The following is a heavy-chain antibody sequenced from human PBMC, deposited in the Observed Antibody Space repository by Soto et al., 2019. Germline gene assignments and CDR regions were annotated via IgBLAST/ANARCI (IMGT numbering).Heavy chain of an antibody. V-gene: IGHV3-23*01. J-gene: IGHJ2*01. CDR1: GFTFSIYA. CDR3: ARRTVGWYFDL. Sequence: EVQLLESGGGLVQPGGSLRLSCAASGFTFSIYAMNWVRQAPGKGLEWVSVISGSGGSTYYADSVKGRFNISRDNSKNTLYLQMNSLRAGDKAVYYCARRTVGWYFDLWGRGTLVTVSS. D-gene: IGHD4-17*01. CDR2: ISGSGGST.